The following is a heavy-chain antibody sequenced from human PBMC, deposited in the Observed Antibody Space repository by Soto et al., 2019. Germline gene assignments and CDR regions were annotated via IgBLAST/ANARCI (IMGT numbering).Heavy chain of an antibody. Sequence: QVQLVESGGGVVQPGRSLRLSCTDSGFTFRNYGMHWVRQAPGKGLEWVAVISFDGDYKYYADSLKGRFTISRDNSKNTLYLQMNGLRADDTAVFYCVKDPNIAMAPGAFEIWGLGTTVIVSS. CDR1: GFTFRNYG. CDR3: VKDPNIAMAPGAFEI. CDR2: ISFDGDYK. V-gene: IGHV3-30*18. D-gene: IGHD6-19*01. J-gene: IGHJ3*02.